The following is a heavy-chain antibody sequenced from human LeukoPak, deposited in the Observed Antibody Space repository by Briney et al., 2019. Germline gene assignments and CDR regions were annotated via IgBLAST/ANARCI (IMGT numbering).Heavy chain of an antibody. CDR2: INTNTGNP. D-gene: IGHD3-10*01. V-gene: IGHV7-4-1*02. J-gene: IGHJ6*04. CDR3: ARRSMVQHLDV. Sequence: GAAVKVSCKASGYTFTNYAMNCVRQAPGQGLEWMGWINTNTGNPTYAQGFTGRFVFSLDTSVSTAYLQISSLKAEDTAIYYCARRSMVQHLDVWGKGTTVTVSS. CDR1: GYTFTNYA.